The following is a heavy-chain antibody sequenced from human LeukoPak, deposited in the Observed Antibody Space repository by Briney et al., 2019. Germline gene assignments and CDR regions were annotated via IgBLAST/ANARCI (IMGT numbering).Heavy chain of an antibody. CDR3: VRRGYTYAYDY. CDR1: GFTFSSYA. D-gene: IGHD5-18*01. CDR2: ITSNGGST. Sequence: PGGSLRLSCSASGFTFSSYAMHWVRQAPGKGLEYVSAITSNGGSTYYADSVKGRFTISRDNSKNTLYLQMPSLRAEDTAVYYCVRRGYTYAYDYWGQGTLVTVSS. J-gene: IGHJ4*02. V-gene: IGHV3-64D*06.